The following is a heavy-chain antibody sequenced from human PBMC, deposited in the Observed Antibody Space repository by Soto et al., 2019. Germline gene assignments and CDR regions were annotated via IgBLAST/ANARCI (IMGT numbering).Heavy chain of an antibody. D-gene: IGHD2-2*02. CDR3: ARDLRIVVVPAAISYYYYGMDV. Sequence: ASVKVSFKASCYTFTSYGISWVRQAPGQGLEWMGWISAYNGNTNYAQKLQGRVTMTTDTSTSTAYMELRSLRSDDTAVYYCARDLRIVVVPAAISYYYYGMDVWGQGTTVTVSS. CDR2: ISAYNGNT. CDR1: CYTFTSYG. V-gene: IGHV1-18*04. J-gene: IGHJ6*02.